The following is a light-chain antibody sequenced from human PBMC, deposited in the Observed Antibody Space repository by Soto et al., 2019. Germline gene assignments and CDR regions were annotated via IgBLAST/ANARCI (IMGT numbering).Light chain of an antibody. V-gene: IGKV3D-15*01. CDR1: QSVTTQ. J-gene: IGKJ3*01. CDR2: GAS. CDR3: QQYNDWPPFT. Sequence: IVLTQSPGTLSLSPGERATLSCRASQSVTTQLAWYQQKPGQAPRLIIHGASSRATGVPDRITGSGSGTEFTLSISSLQSEDFAVYYCQQYNDWPPFTFGPGTKVDIK.